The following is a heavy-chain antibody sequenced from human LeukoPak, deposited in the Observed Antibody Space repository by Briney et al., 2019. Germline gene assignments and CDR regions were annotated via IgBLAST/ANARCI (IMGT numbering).Heavy chain of an antibody. CDR2: ISYDGSNK. Sequence: PGGSLRLSCAASGFTFSSYAMHWVRQAPGKGLEWVAVISYDGSNKYYADSVKGRFTISRDNSKNTLYLQMNSLRAEDTAVYCCARDKRVGATMDYWGQGTLVTVSS. CDR1: GFTFSSYA. V-gene: IGHV3-30-3*01. D-gene: IGHD1-26*01. J-gene: IGHJ4*02. CDR3: ARDKRVGATMDY.